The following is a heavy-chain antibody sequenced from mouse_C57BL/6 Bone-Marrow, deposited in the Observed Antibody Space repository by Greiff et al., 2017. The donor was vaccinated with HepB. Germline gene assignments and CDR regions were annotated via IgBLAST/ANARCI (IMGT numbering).Heavy chain of an antibody. CDR3: ARRGWFAY. Sequence: EVQLVESGPVLVKPGASVKMSCKVSGYTFTDYYLNWMNQSHGKSLEWFGVLNPYNGGTSYNQKFKGKATLNVDKSASTAYMELNSLTSEDSAVYYCARRGWFAYWGQGTLVTVSA. CDR1: GYTFTDYY. V-gene: IGHV1-19*01. J-gene: IGHJ3*01. CDR2: LNPYNGGT.